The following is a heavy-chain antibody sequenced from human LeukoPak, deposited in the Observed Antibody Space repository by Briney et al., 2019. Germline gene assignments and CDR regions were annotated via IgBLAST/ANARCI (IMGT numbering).Heavy chain of an antibody. CDR2: INHSGST. CDR1: GGSFSGYY. D-gene: IGHD3-10*01. J-gene: IGHJ4*02. CDR3: ARPGRQQYYYGSGSHFDY. V-gene: IGHV4-34*01. Sequence: PSETLSLTCAVYGGSFSGYYWSWIRQPPGKGLEWIGEINHSGSTNYNPSLKSRVTISVDTSKNQFSLKLSSVTAADTAVYYCARPGRQQYYYGSGSHFDYWGQGTLVTVSS.